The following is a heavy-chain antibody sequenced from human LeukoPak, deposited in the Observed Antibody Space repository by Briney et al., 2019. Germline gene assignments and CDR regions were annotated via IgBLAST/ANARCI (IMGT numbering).Heavy chain of an antibody. Sequence: PGGSLRLSCAASGFIFSSHAMNWVRQAPGKGLEWVSVISGSGGMTYYADSVKGRFTVSRDNSKNTLFLQMNSLRAEDRAVYYCASGGHVDYLGQGTLVTVSS. CDR3: ASGGHVDY. CDR2: ISGSGGMT. J-gene: IGHJ4*02. CDR1: GFIFSSHA. V-gene: IGHV3-23*01.